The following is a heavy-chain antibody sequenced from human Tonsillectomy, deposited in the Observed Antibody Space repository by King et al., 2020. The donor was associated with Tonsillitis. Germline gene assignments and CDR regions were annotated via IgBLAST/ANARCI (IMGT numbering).Heavy chain of an antibody. D-gene: IGHD2-8*01. CDR1: GSTLWTSP. J-gene: IGHJ3*02. Sequence: VQLVESGGGVVQPGRSLRLSCTTSGSTLWTSPMHWVRQRPGKGLEWLSSISYRGIKKNYAASVKGRFTMSTDTSKNTLFLQMDNLRADDTAVYYCAREGHATNVHTFPIWGQGTLVTVSS. CDR2: ISYRGIKK. CDR3: AREGHATNVHTFPI. V-gene: IGHV3-30-3*01.